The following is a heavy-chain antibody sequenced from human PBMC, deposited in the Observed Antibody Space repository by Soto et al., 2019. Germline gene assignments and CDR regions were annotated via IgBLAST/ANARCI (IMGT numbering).Heavy chain of an antibody. J-gene: IGHJ3*02. Sequence: EVQLVESGGGLVKPGGSLRLSCAASGFTFSNAWMSWVRQAPGKGLEWVRRIKSKTDGGTTDYAAPVKGRFTISGDDSKNTLYLQMNSLKTEDTAVYYCTTGLVRGGGAFDIWGQGTMVTVSS. CDR1: GFTFSNAW. CDR3: TTGLVRGGGAFDI. D-gene: IGHD3-10*01. V-gene: IGHV3-15*01. CDR2: IKSKTDGGTT.